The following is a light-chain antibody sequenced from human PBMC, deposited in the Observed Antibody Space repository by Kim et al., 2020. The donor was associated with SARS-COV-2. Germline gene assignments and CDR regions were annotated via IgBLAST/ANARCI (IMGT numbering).Light chain of an antibody. Sequence: QPVLTQSPSASASLGASVKLTCTLSSGHSSYAIAWHQQQPEKGPRYLMKLNSGGSHSKGDGIPDRFSGSSSGAERYLTISSLQSEDEADYYCQTWGTVVFGGGTQLTVL. CDR3: QTWGTVV. CDR2: LNSGGSH. V-gene: IGLV4-69*01. J-gene: IGLJ2*01. CDR1: SGHSSYA.